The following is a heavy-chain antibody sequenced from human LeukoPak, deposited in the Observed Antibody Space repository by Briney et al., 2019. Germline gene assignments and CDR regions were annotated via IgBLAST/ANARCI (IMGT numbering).Heavy chain of an antibody. Sequence: GGSLRLSCAASGFTFDDYAMHWFRQAPGKGLAWISGISWNSGSIGYADSVKGRFTISRDNAKNSLYLQMNSLRAEDTALYYCAKELRYFDWTHDAFDIWGQGTMVTVSS. D-gene: IGHD3-9*01. CDR1: GFTFDDYA. V-gene: IGHV3-9*01. J-gene: IGHJ3*02. CDR2: ISWNSGSI. CDR3: AKELRYFDWTHDAFDI.